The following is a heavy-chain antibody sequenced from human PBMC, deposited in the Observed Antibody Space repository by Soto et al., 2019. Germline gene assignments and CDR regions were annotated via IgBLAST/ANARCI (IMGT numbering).Heavy chain of an antibody. CDR1: GGSISSTPSY. D-gene: IGHD5-18*01. J-gene: IGHJ4*01. V-gene: IGHV4-39*01. CDR2: TYFGGST. CDR3: ARPRHHTAMVFDY. Sequence: PSETLSLTCTVSGGSISSTPSYWAWIRQPPGKGLEWVGSTYFGGSTYYNPSLKSRVSISVDTSKNQISLKVSPATATDTAVYLCARPRHHTAMVFDYWGQGTLVTVSS.